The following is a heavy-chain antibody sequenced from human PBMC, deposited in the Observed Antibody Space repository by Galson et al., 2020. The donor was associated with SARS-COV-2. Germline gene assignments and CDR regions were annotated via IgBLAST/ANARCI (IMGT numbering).Heavy chain of an antibody. CDR2: IYHSGST. CDR3: AGRNCRSTGGPNWFDP. CDR1: GGSISSSNW. Sequence: SETLSLTCAVSGGSISSSNWWSWVRQPPGKGLEWIGEIYHSGSTNYNPSLKSRVTISVDKSKNQFTLKLSSVTAADTAVYYCAGRNCRSTGGPNWFDPWGQGTLVTVSS. D-gene: IGHD2-2*01. J-gene: IGHJ5*02. V-gene: IGHV4-4*02.